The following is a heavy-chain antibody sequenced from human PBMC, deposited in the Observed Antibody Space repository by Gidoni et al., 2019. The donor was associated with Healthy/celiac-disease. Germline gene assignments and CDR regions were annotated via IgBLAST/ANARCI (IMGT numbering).Heavy chain of an antibody. Sequence: QVQLVQSGAEVKKPGASVKVSCKASGYTFTIYDNNWVRQATGQGLEWRGWMNPNSGNTGYAQKVQGRVNMTRNTSISTAYMELSSLRSDDTAVYYCALGCTNGVCKGSYYYYGMDVWGQGTTVTVSS. CDR1: GYTFTIYD. D-gene: IGHD2-8*01. V-gene: IGHV1-8*01. J-gene: IGHJ6*02. CDR3: ALGCTNGVCKGSYYYYGMDV. CDR2: MNPNSGNT.